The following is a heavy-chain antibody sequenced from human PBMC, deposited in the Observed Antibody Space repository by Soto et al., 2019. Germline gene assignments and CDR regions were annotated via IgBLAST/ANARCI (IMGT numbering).Heavy chain of an antibody. CDR3: AIEVRRSNQFDH. V-gene: IGHV1-24*01. D-gene: IGHD3-10*01. CDR2: FDLENGET. Sequence: ASVKVSCKVSGYTLTELSIHWVRQAPGEGLEWMGGFDLENGETIYAQRFQGRVTMTEESSADTPYMELSSLRSEDTAVYYRAIEVRRSNQFDHWGQGTMVTVPS. J-gene: IGHJ4*02. CDR1: GYTLTELS.